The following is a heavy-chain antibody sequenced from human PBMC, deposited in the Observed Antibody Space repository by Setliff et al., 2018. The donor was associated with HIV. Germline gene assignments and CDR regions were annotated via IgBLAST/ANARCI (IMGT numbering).Heavy chain of an antibody. D-gene: IGHD3-9*01. Sequence: PSETLSLTCTVSGGSISPYYWSWIRQPPGKGLEWIAWIYYSGSTNYNPSLRSRVTISVDTSKNQVSLRLTSVTSADTALYYCARESQQYYDILTGFNYYYGMDVWGRGITVTVS. V-gene: IGHV4-59*01. CDR2: IYYSGST. CDR3: ARESQQYYDILTGFNYYYGMDV. CDR1: GGSISPYY. J-gene: IGHJ6*02.